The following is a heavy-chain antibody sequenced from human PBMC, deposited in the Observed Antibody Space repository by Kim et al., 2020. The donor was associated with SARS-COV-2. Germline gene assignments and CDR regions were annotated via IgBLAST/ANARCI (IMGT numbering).Heavy chain of an antibody. CDR2: ISSSGSTI. Sequence: GGSLRLSCAASGFTFSSYEMNWVRQAPGKGLEWVSYISSSGSTIYYADPVKGRFTISRDNAKNSLYLQMNSLRAEETAVYYCARDPYSSSYNYYGMDVWGQGTTVTVSS. D-gene: IGHD6-13*01. CDR3: ARDPYSSSYNYYGMDV. V-gene: IGHV3-48*03. CDR1: GFTFSSYE. J-gene: IGHJ6*02.